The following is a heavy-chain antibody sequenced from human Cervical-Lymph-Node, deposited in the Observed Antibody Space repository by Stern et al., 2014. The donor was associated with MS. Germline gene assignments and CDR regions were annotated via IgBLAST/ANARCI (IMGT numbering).Heavy chain of an antibody. V-gene: IGHV2-5*01. Sequence: QITLQESGPALVKPTHTLTLTCTFSGFSLTTSGVGVGWIRQPPGKPLDWLALIYWNDHKRYRPSLKSRPPITKATPKHHEFLTLTNMDPVDTATYYGAHRYQLLWAVWGQGTTVTVSS. D-gene: IGHD4-23*01. CDR2: IYWNDHK. CDR1: GFSLTTSGVG. J-gene: IGHJ6*02. CDR3: AHRYQLLWAV.